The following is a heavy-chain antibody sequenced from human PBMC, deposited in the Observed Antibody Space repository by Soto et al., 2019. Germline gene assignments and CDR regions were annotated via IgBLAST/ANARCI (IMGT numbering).Heavy chain of an antibody. CDR2: IKSKTDGGTT. CDR1: GFTFSNAW. J-gene: IGHJ4*02. Sequence: EVHLVESGGGLVKPGGSLRLSCAASGFTFSNAWMNWVRQAPGKGLEWVGRIKSKTDGGTTDYAAPVKGRFTISRDDSKNTLYLQINSLKTEDTAMYYCSTGDPSSGLLFDSWGQGTLVTVSS. CDR3: STGDPSSGLLFDS. V-gene: IGHV3-15*01. D-gene: IGHD6-19*01.